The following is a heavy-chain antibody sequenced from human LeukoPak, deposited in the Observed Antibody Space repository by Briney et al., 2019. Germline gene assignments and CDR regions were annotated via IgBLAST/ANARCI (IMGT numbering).Heavy chain of an antibody. CDR1: GFTFSSYA. Sequence: PGGSLRLSCAASGFTFSSYAMHWVRQAPGKGLEWVAVISYDGSNKYYADSVKGRFTISRDNSKNTLYLQMNSLRAEDTAVYYCARGPLRGGAFDHWGQGTLVTVSS. V-gene: IGHV3-30-3*01. CDR3: ARGPLRGGAFDH. D-gene: IGHD3-16*01. J-gene: IGHJ4*02. CDR2: ISYDGSNK.